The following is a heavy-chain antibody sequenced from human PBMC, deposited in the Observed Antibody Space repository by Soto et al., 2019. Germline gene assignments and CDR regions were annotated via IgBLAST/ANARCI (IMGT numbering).Heavy chain of an antibody. Sequence: EVQLVESGGGLVKPGGSLRLSCAASGFTFSSYSMNWVRQAPGKGLEWVSSISSSSSYIYYADSVKGRFTISKDNAKNSLYLQMNSLRAEDTAVYYCARVFGDFWSGYYSYYMDVLGKGTTVTVSS. V-gene: IGHV3-21*01. CDR3: ARVFGDFWSGYYSYYMDV. D-gene: IGHD3-3*01. CDR2: ISSSSSYI. CDR1: GFTFSSYS. J-gene: IGHJ6*03.